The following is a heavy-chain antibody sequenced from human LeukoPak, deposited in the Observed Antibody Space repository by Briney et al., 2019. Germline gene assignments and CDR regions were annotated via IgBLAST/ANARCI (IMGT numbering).Heavy chain of an antibody. V-gene: IGHV1-69*06. D-gene: IGHD1-26*01. CDR2: IIPIFGTA. J-gene: IGHJ3*02. CDR1: GGTFSSYA. CDR3: ARGWGLQGAFDI. Sequence: SVKVSCKASGGTFSSYAISWVRQTPGQGLEWMGGIIPIFGTANYAQKFQGRVTITADKSTSTAYMELSSLRSEDTAVYYCARGWGLQGAFDIWGQGTMVTVSS.